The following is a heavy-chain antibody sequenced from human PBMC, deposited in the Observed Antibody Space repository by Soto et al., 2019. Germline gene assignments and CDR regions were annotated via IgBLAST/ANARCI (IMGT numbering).Heavy chain of an antibody. V-gene: IGHV4-61*03. D-gene: IGHD6-13*01. CDR1: AGSISSSSYY. CDR2: VSSTGRT. CDR3: AKLGAGTIY. J-gene: IGHJ4*02. Sequence: SETLSLTCTVSAGSISSSSYYWGWIRQSPGKGLEWIVSVSSTGRTVFNPSLTSRVTVSLDTSKNHFSLTLNSVTAADTALYYCAKLGAGTIYWGQGTPVTVSS.